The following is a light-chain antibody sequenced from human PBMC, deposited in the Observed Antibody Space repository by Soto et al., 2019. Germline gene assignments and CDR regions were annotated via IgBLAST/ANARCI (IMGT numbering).Light chain of an antibody. V-gene: IGKV1-5*01. CDR2: AAS. Sequence: DIQTTPSPSTLSGSVVYIFTITCLASQGISSYLAWYQQKPGKAPKLLIYAASTLQSGVPSRFSGSGSGTEFTLTISSLQPDDFATYFCQQYNSYSRKCGQGNKGAIK. CDR1: QGISSY. CDR3: QQYNSYSRK. J-gene: IGKJ1*01.